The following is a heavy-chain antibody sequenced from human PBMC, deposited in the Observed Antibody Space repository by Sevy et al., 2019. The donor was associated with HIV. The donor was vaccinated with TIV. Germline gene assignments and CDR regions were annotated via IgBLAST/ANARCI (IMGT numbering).Heavy chain of an antibody. CDR1: GFTFDDYG. CDR3: ARRAVEMATGYFDY. D-gene: IGHD5-12*01. Sequence: GGSLRLSCAASGFTFDDYGMTWVRQAPGKGLEWVSGINWNGASTGYADSVKGRFTISRDNAKNSLYLQMNSLRAEDTALHYCARRAVEMATGYFDYWGQGTLVTVSS. V-gene: IGHV3-20*04. J-gene: IGHJ4*02. CDR2: INWNGAST.